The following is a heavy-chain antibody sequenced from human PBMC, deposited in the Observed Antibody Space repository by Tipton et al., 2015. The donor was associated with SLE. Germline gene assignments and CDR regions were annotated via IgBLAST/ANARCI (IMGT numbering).Heavy chain of an antibody. CDR3: ARTNRLPYRVYFDS. CDR1: GGSITSSDSS. D-gene: IGHD1-14*01. J-gene: IGHJ4*02. V-gene: IGHV4-39*07. CDR2: IYYSGSP. Sequence: TLSLTCSVSGGSITSSDSSWGWIRQPPGEGLESIGSIYYSGSPSYNPPLRSRVTISVDTSKNQFSLKLSSVTAADTAVYYCARTNRLPYRVYFDSWGQGTLVTVSS.